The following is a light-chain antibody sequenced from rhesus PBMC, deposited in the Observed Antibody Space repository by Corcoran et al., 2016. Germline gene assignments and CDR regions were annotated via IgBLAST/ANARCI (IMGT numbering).Light chain of an antibody. V-gene: IGKV1-25*01. J-gene: IGKJ3*01. CDR3: QHSYSTPFA. CDR1: QGITND. CDR2: EAS. Sequence: DIQMTQSPSSLSASVGDRVTITCRASQGITNDVASYQQQPGETPKLLIYEASSSQSGIPSRFSGSGSGTDFTLTISSLQSEDFATYYCQHSYSTPFAFGPGTKLDIK.